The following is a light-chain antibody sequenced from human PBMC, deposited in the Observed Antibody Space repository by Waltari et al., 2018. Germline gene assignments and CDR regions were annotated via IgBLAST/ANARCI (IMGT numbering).Light chain of an antibody. Sequence: IQMTQSPTSLSASVGDTVTLTCRASQGIGNWLDWYQQKPGKAPKLLIYKASNLQGGVPSRFSGSGSGTEFTLTISSLQAEDSASYYCLQYNNSPHIFGQGTKVEIK. CDR1: QGIGNW. J-gene: IGKJ2*01. V-gene: IGKV1-12*01. CDR2: KAS. CDR3: LQYNNSPHI.